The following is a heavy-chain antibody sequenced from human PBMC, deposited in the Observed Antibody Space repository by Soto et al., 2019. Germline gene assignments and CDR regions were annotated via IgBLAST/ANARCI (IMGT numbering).Heavy chain of an antibody. CDR1: GGSISSAAYC. J-gene: IGHJ5*02. CDR2: IYDGGTT. D-gene: IGHD6-6*01. CDR3: ARERPDGARLDP. Sequence: SETLSLTCTVSGGSISSAAYCWSWIRQSPDKGLEWIGHIYDGGTTYSSPSLKSRVTISVDTSKNQFSLKLSSVTAADTAVYYCARERPDGARLDPWGQGTLVTVSS. V-gene: IGHV4-30-4*01.